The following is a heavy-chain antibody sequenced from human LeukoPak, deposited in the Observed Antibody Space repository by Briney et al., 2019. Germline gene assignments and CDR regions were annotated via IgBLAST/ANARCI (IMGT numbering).Heavy chain of an antibody. J-gene: IGHJ6*02. Sequence: AAVKVSCKASGYTFTTYDINWVRQGTGQGLEWMGWMTPTSGNTGYAQKFQGRVTLTRNTSTNTAYMELSSLRSDDTAVYYCARNPYRSGAMDVWGQGTTVTVSS. CDR2: MTPTSGNT. CDR3: ARNPYRSGAMDV. V-gene: IGHV1-8*02. CDR1: GYTFTTYD. D-gene: IGHD3-10*01.